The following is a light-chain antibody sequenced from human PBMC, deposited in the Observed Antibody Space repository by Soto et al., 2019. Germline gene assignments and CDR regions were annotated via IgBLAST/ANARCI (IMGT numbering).Light chain of an antibody. CDR2: GAS. CDR3: QKTYSDIS. J-gene: IGKJ4*01. V-gene: IGKV1-39*01. CDR1: RTINTY. Sequence: DVRMTQSPSSLSESVGDTITITCRASRTINTYLNWFQQKPGEPPRLLIYGASTLHDGVPSRFSGSGSGADFTLTISGLQPEDFASYHWQKTYSDISFGGGTKVDIK.